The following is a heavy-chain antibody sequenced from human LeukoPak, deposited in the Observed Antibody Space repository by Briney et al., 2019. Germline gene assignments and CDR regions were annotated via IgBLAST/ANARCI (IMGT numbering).Heavy chain of an antibody. CDR3: AREGYCGNTSCNRHFDY. CDR2: ISPYNGDT. V-gene: IGHV1-18*01. J-gene: IGHJ4*02. Sequence: ASVKVSCKASGYSFTTYGITWVRQAPGQGLEWMGWISPYNGDTNYAQKLQGRVTMTTDTSTTTAYMELRSLRSDDTAVYFCAREGYCGNTSCNRHFDYWGQGTLVTVSS. CDR1: GYSFTTYG. D-gene: IGHD2-2*01.